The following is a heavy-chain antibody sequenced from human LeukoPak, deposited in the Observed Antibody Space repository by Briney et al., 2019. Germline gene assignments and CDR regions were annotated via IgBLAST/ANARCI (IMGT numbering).Heavy chain of an antibody. Sequence: GGSLRLSCAASGFTSSSYAMSWVRQAPGRGLEWVANIKQDGSEKYYVDSVKGRFTISKDNAKNSLYLQMNSLRAEDTAVYYCARDLLRNYGGFDPWGQGTLVTVSS. CDR2: IKQDGSEK. CDR3: ARDLLRNYGGFDP. V-gene: IGHV3-7*05. J-gene: IGHJ5*02. D-gene: IGHD1-7*01. CDR1: GFTSSSYA.